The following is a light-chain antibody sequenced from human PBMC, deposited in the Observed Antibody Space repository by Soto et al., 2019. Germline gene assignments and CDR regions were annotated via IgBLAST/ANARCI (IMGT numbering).Light chain of an antibody. Sequence: QSALTQPASVSASPGQSITISCTGTNSDVGAYSYVSWYQQYPGKAPKLLIYDVGARPSGISDRFSGSKSGNTASLTISGLQAEDEADYYCSSYTAFTTYVFGSGTKLTVL. J-gene: IGLJ1*01. CDR1: NSDVGAYSY. CDR3: SSYTAFTTYV. V-gene: IGLV2-14*03. CDR2: DVG.